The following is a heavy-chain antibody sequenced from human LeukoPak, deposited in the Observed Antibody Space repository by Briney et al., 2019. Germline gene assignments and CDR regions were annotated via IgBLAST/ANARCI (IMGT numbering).Heavy chain of an antibody. Sequence: GGSLRLSCAASGFTFSNYAMTWVRQAPGKGLAWVSTITGSGAVTYYADSVEGRFTISRDNSKKTLYLQMNSLRAEDTAVYYCAKCPGHDPTFGYFDYWGQGTLVTVSS. V-gene: IGHV3-23*01. CDR3: AKCPGHDPTFGYFDY. CDR1: GFTFSNYA. CDR2: ITGSGAVT. D-gene: IGHD3-16*01. J-gene: IGHJ4*02.